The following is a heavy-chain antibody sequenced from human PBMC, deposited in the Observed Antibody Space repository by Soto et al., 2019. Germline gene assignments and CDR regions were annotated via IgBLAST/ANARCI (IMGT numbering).Heavy chain of an antibody. D-gene: IGHD2-15*01. CDR1: GFTFSSYA. CDR2: ISSNGGST. CDR3: AREFHCSGGSCSLYYYYYYMDV. Sequence: GGSLRLSCAASGFTFSSYAMHWVRQAPGKGLEYVSAISSNGGSTYYANSVKGRFTISRDNSKNTLYLQMGSLRAEDMAVYYCAREFHCSGGSCSLYYYYYYMDVWGKGTTVTVSS. J-gene: IGHJ6*03. V-gene: IGHV3-64*01.